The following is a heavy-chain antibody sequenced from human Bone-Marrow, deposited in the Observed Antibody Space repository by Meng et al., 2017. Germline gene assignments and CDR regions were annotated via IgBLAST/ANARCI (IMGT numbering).Heavy chain of an antibody. J-gene: IGHJ4*02. D-gene: IGHD2-21*01. V-gene: IGHV3-33*01. CDR1: GFTFNAYG. Sequence: GESLKISCETSGFTFNAYGMHWVRQAPGKGLEWVALIWYDASETYYADSVKGRFTISRDNSKNTLFLEMNSLRAEDTAVYYCARYSSVTQRDCWGQETLVTVSS. CDR3: ARYSSVTQRDC. CDR2: IWYDASET.